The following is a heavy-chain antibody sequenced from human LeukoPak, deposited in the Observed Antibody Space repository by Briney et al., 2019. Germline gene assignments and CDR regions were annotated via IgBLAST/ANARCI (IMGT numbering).Heavy chain of an antibody. CDR1: GFTFSSYA. V-gene: IGHV3-23*01. Sequence: GSLRLSCAASGFTFSSYAMSWVRQAPGKGLEWVSAISGSGGSTYYADSVKGRFTISRDNAKNSLYLQMNSLRAEDTAVYYCARDGEGPLLDPWGQGTLVTVSS. CDR3: ARDGEGPLLDP. D-gene: IGHD3-10*01. CDR2: ISGSGGST. J-gene: IGHJ5*02.